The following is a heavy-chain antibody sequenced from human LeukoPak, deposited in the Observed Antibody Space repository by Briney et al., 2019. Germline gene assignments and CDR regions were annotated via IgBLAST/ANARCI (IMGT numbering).Heavy chain of an antibody. D-gene: IGHD6-13*01. V-gene: IGHV3-21*01. CDR2: ISSSSSYI. CDR3: ARGGYSDHYFDY. CDR1: GFTFSSYS. Sequence: PGGSLRLSCAASGFTFSSYSMNWVRQAPGKGLEWVSSISSSSSYIHYADSVKGRFTISRDNAKNSLYLQMNSLRAEDTAVYYCARGGYSDHYFDYWGQGTLVTVSS. J-gene: IGHJ4*02.